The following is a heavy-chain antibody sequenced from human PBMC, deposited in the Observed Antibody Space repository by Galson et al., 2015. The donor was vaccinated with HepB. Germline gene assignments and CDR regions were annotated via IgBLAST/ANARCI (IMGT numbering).Heavy chain of an antibody. J-gene: IGHJ4*02. D-gene: IGHD6-13*01. CDR1: GFTFSSYW. Sequence: SLRLSCAASGFTFSSYWMSWVRQAPGKGLEWVSAISGSGGSTYYADSVKGRFTISRDNSKNTLYLQMNSLRAEDTAVYYCAKVLIGAYSSSWYQSYYFDYWGQGTLVTVSS. V-gene: IGHV3-23*01. CDR2: ISGSGGST. CDR3: AKVLIGAYSSSWYQSYYFDY.